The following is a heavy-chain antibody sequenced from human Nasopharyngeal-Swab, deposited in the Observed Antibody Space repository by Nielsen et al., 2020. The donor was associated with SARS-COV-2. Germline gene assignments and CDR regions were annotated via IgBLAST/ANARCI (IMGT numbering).Heavy chain of an antibody. CDR1: GGSISSGDYY. J-gene: IGHJ3*02. CDR3: AREVASANKNAFGI. Sequence: SETLSLTCSVSGGSISSGDYYWSWIRQPPGKGLEWIGYIYNSANTYYNPSLKSRVNMSVDMSKNQFSLKLSSVTAADTAVYYCAREVASANKNAFGIWGQGTMVTVSS. CDR2: IYNSANT. D-gene: IGHD2/OR15-2a*01. V-gene: IGHV4-30-4*01.